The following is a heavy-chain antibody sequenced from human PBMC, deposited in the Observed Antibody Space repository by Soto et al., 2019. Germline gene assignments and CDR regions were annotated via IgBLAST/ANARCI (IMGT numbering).Heavy chain of an antibody. CDR1: GFTFSSYW. V-gene: IGHV3-74*01. D-gene: IGHD2-15*01. Sequence: EVQLVESGGGLVQPGGSLRLSCAASGFTFSSYWMHWVRQAPGKGLVWVSRINSDGSSTSYADSVKGRFTISRDNAKNTLYLQMNSLRAEDMAVYYCARLYCSGGSCYGFCDYWGQGTLVTVSS. CDR3: ARLYCSGGSCYGFCDY. J-gene: IGHJ4*02. CDR2: INSDGSST.